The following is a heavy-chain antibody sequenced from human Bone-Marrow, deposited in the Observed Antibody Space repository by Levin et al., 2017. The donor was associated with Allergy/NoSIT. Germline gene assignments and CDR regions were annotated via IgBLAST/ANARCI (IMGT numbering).Heavy chain of an antibody. D-gene: IGHD4-23*01. J-gene: IGHJ2*01. CDR2: IYWDDVK. V-gene: IGHV2-5*02. Sequence: ESGPTLVKPTQTLTLTCTVSGFSVSTSGVGVGWIRQPPGKALEWLALIYWDDVKRFRPPLKSRLTITKDTSKNQVVLSMTNLDPLDTATYYCGRLGNAYFDLWGRGTLVTVSS. CDR3: GRLGNAYFDL. CDR1: GFSVSTSGVG.